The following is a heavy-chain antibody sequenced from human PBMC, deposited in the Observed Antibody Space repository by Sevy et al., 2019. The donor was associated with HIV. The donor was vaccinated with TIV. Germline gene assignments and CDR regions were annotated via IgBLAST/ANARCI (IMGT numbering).Heavy chain of an antibody. CDR1: GFTFRRYA. Sequence: GGSLRLSCAASGFTFRRYAMHWVRQAPGQGLESVAVISYDGGKTYHADSVKGRFTISRDNSENTLYLQMNSLRAEDTAVYHCTRDGGGDYFDYWGLGTLVTVSS. V-gene: IGHV3-30*04. CDR2: ISYDGGKT. D-gene: IGHD2-15*01. CDR3: TRDGGGDYFDY. J-gene: IGHJ4*02.